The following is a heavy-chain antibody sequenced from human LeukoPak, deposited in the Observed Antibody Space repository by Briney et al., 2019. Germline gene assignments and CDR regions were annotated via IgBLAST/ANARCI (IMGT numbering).Heavy chain of an antibody. V-gene: IGHV3-21*01. J-gene: IGHJ6*02. CDR1: GFTFSSYS. CDR2: ISSSSSYI. CDR3: ARDPDIVVVPAAVMFYYYYYGMDV. Sequence: GGSLRLSCAASGFTFSSYSMNWVRQAPGKGLEWVSSISSSSSYIYYADSAKGRFTISRDNAKNSLYLQMNSLRAEDTAVYYCARDPDIVVVPAAVMFYYYYYGMDVWGQGTTVTVSS. D-gene: IGHD2-2*01.